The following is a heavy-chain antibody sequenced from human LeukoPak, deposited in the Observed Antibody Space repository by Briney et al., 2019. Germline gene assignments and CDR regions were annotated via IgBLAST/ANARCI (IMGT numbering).Heavy chain of an antibody. CDR2: IRYDGSNK. V-gene: IGHV3-30*02. CDR1: GFTFSSYG. D-gene: IGHD6-13*01. CDR3: ARLGSSWFAIDY. J-gene: IGHJ4*02. Sequence: GGSLRLSCAASGFTFSSYGMHWVRQAPGKGLEWVAFIRYDGSNKYYADSVKGRFTISRDNSKNTLYLQMNSLRAEDTAVYYCARLGSSWFAIDYWGQGTLVTVSS.